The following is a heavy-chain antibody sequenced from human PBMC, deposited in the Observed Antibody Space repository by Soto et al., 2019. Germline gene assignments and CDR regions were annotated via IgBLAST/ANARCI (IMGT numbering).Heavy chain of an antibody. CDR2: IITIFGTA. V-gene: IGHV1-69*01. D-gene: IGHD3-3*01. CDR1: GGTFSSYA. Sequence: QVQLVQSGAEVKKPGSSVKVSCKASGGTFSSYAISWVRQAPGQGREWMGGIITIFGTANYATKFQGRVTFPADESTTTAYRAVSSLSVEDTAVYYCARVGSGTSFGVADPWGQGTLVTFSS. CDR3: ARVGSGTSFGVADP. J-gene: IGHJ5*02.